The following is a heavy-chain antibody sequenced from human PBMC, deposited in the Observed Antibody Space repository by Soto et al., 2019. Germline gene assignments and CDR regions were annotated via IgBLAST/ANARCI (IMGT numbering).Heavy chain of an antibody. CDR2: IWYDGSNK. D-gene: IGHD3-10*01. CDR3: ARDAQFNYYGSGSYYTNFDY. V-gene: IGHV3-33*01. Sequence: GGSLRLSCAASGFTFSSYGMHWVRQAPGKGLEWVAVIWYDGSNKYYADSVKGRFTISRDNSKNTLYLQMNSLRAEDTAVYYCARDAQFNYYGSGSYYTNFDYWGQGTLVTVSS. CDR1: GFTFSSYG. J-gene: IGHJ4*02.